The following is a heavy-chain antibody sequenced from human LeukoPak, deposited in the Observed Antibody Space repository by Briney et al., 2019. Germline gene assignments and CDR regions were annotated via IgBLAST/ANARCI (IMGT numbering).Heavy chain of an antibody. J-gene: IGHJ6*03. CDR3: ARDQGHYDFWSGNYYMDV. Sequence: SETLSLTCTVSGGSISSYYWSWIRQPPGKGLEWIGYIYYSGSTNYNPSLKSRVTISVDTSKNQFSLKLSSVIAADTAVYYCARDQGHYDFWSGNYYMDVWGKGTTVTVPS. D-gene: IGHD3-3*01. V-gene: IGHV4-59*01. CDR2: IYYSGST. CDR1: GGSISSYY.